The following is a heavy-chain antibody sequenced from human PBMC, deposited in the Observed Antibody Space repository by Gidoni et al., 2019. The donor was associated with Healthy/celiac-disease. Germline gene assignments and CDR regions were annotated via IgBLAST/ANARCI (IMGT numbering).Heavy chain of an antibody. J-gene: IGHJ4*02. V-gene: IGHV3-30-3*01. CDR3: ARGLGSISSGPGGDY. D-gene: IGHD6-6*01. Sequence: QVQLVESGGGVVQPGRSLRLSCAASGFTFSSYAMHWVRQAPGKGLEWVAVISYDGSNKYYADSVKGRFTISRDNSKNTLYLQMNSLRAEDTAVYYCARGLGSISSGPGGDYWGQGTLVTVSS. CDR2: ISYDGSNK. CDR1: GFTFSSYA.